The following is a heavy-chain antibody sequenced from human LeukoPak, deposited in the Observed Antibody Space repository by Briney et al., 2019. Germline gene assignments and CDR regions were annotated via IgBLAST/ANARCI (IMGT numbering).Heavy chain of an antibody. D-gene: IGHD1-26*01. CDR3: ARKYSGTNPFDY. J-gene: IGHJ4*02. Sequence: GGSLRLSCAASGFTLNNYAMSWVRKAPGKGLEWVSIINNSGGSTYYADSVKGRFTISRDLSKNTLYLQMNSLRVEDTALYCCARKYSGTNPFDYWGQGTLVTVSS. V-gene: IGHV3-23*01. CDR1: GFTLNNYA. CDR2: INNSGGST.